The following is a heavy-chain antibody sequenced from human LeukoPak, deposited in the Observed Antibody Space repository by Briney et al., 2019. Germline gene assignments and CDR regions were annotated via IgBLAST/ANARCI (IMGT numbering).Heavy chain of an antibody. CDR1: GGSVSSGSYY. J-gene: IGHJ4*02. Sequence: SETLSLTCTVSGGSVSSGSYYWSWIRQPPGKGLEWIGYIYYSGSTNYNPSLKSRVTISVDTSKNQFSLKLSSVTAADTAVYYCARNFDYYDSSGYYIWGQGTLVTVSS. CDR2: IYYSGST. V-gene: IGHV4-61*01. CDR3: ARNFDYYDSSGYYI. D-gene: IGHD3-22*01.